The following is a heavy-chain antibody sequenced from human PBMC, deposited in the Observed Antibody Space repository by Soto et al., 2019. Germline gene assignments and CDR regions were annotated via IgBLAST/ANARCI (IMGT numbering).Heavy chain of an antibody. Sequence: GASVKVSCKASGYTFTSYGISWVRQAPGQGLEWMGWISAYNGNTNYAQKLQGRVTMTTDTSTSTAYMELRSLRSDDTAVYYCARDLKYYYGSGKYMDVWGKGTTVTVSS. D-gene: IGHD3-10*01. CDR1: GYTFTSYG. V-gene: IGHV1-18*01. CDR2: ISAYNGNT. J-gene: IGHJ6*03. CDR3: ARDLKYYYGSGKYMDV.